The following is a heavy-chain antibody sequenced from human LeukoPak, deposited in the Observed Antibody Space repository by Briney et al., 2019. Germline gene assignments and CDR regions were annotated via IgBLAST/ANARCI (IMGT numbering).Heavy chain of an antibody. CDR2: IKKDGSEK. CDR3: ARQTYYDYVWGSFLETPYFDY. CDR1: GFVFRNYF. V-gene: IGHV3-7*03. Sequence: GGSLRLSCAASGFVFRNYFMSWVRQAPGKGLEWVANIKKDGSEKYYVDSVKGRFTISRDNAKNSLYLQMNSLRADDTAVYYCARQTYYDYVWGSFLETPYFDYWGQGTLVTVSS. D-gene: IGHD3-16*01. J-gene: IGHJ4*02.